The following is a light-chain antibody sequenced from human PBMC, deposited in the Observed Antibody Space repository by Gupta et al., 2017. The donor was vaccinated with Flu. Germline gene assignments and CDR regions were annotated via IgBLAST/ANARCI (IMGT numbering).Light chain of an antibody. V-gene: IGKV3-15*01. CDR2: GSS. J-gene: IGKJ4*01. Sequence: EIVMTQSPTTLSVSPGERATPPCRASQSVSSNLALYQQKPGQAPRPLIFGSSTRATGIPARVSFSGCGTAFALTISILQSEDVAFDDYQCYQRRPWPYTFGRGTKLEIK. CDR3: QCYQRRPWPYT. CDR1: QSVSSN.